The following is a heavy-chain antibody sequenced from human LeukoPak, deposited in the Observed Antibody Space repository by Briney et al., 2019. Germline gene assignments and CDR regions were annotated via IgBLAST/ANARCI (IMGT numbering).Heavy chain of an antibody. CDR3: AREGRVSGYDFDC. Sequence: GGSLRLSCVASGFTFSNYWMHWVRQAPGKGLEWVANIKQDGSEKFYVDSVKGRFTISRDNAKNTLYLQMNSLRVEDTAVYYCAREGRVSGYDFDCWGQGTLVTVSS. J-gene: IGHJ4*02. V-gene: IGHV3-7*01. CDR2: IKQDGSEK. CDR1: GFTFSNYW. D-gene: IGHD5-12*01.